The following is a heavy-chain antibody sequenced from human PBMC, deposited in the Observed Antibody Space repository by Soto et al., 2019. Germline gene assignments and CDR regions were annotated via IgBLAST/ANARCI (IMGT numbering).Heavy chain of an antibody. CDR3: AGGDSGSFDS. CDR2: ISFSGSTI. D-gene: IGHD3-16*01. V-gene: IGHV3-11*01. CDR1: GFTFSDYY. J-gene: IGHJ4*02. Sequence: PGGSLRLSCAASGFTFSDYYFTWIRQAPGKGLEWVSYISFSGSTIHYADSVKGRFTISRDNAKNSLYLQMNNLRPEDTAVYYCAGGDSGSFDSWGQGTLVTVSS.